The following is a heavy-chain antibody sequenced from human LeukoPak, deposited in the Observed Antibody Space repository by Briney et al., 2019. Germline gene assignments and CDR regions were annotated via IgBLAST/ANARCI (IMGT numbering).Heavy chain of an antibody. CDR2: ISGSGGST. CDR1: GFTFSSYA. CDR3: AKVAHYYGSGSYYEYYFDY. Sequence: PGGSLRLSRAASGFTFSSYAMSWVRQAPGKGLEWVSAISGSGGSTYYADSVKGRFTISRDNSKNTLYLQMKSLRAEDMAVYYCAKVAHYYGSGSYYEYYFDYWGQGTLVTVSS. V-gene: IGHV3-23*01. D-gene: IGHD3-10*01. J-gene: IGHJ4*02.